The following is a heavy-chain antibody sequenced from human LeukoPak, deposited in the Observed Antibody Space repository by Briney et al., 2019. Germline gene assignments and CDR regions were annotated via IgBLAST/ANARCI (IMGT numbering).Heavy chain of an antibody. CDR3: AIRGSPMVRNY. D-gene: IGHD3-10*01. Sequence: GGSLRLSCAASGFTFSSYGMHWVRQAPGKGLEWVAFIWYDGSNKYYADSVKGRFTISIDNAKNSLYLQMNSLRAEDTAVYYCAIRGSPMVRNYWGQGTLVTVSS. J-gene: IGHJ4*02. V-gene: IGHV3-33*03. CDR2: IWYDGSNK. CDR1: GFTFSSYG.